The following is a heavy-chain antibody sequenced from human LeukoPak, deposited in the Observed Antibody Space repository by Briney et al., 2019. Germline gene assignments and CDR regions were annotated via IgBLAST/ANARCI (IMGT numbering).Heavy chain of an antibody. D-gene: IGHD3-22*01. CDR2: IRYGGSIK. V-gene: IGHV3-30*02. CDR1: GFTFSSYD. Sequence: GGSLRLSCAASGFTFSSYDMHWVRQAPGKGLEWVAFIRYGGSIKYYADSVKGRFTISRDNAKNSLYLQMNSLRAEDTAVYYCARDKFSSGYVYYFDYWGQGTLVTVSS. J-gene: IGHJ4*02. CDR3: ARDKFSSGYVYYFDY.